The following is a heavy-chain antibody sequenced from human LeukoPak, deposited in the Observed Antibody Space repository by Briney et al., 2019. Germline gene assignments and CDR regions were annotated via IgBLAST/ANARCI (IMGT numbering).Heavy chain of an antibody. J-gene: IGHJ3*02. V-gene: IGHV3-48*03. D-gene: IGHD6-19*01. CDR3: ARGSEQWLASGAFDI. CDR1: GFTFSSYE. Sequence: GRSLRLSCAASGFTFSSYEMNWVRQAPGKGLEWVSYISSSGSTIYYADSVKGRFTISRDNAKNSLYLQMNSLRAEDTAVYYCARGSEQWLASGAFDIWGQGTMVTVSS. CDR2: ISSSGSTI.